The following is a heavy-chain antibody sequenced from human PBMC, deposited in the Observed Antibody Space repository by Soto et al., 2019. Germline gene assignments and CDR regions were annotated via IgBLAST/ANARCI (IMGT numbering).Heavy chain of an antibody. V-gene: IGHV3-11*01. CDR3: ARDPPNSGAAAGYYYYYMDV. D-gene: IGHD6-13*01. CDR2: ISSRGSTI. Sequence: QVQLVESGGGLVKPGGSLRLSCAASGFTFSDYYMSWIRQAPGKGLEWVSYISSRGSTIYYADTVKGRFTISRDNAKNSLYRQMNSLRGEDTAVYYCARDPPNSGAAAGYYYYYMDVWGKGTTVTVSS. CDR1: GFTFSDYY. J-gene: IGHJ6*03.